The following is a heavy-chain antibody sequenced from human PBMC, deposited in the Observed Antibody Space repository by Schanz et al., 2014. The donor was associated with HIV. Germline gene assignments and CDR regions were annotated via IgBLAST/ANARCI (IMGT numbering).Heavy chain of an antibody. Sequence: WTWIRQFPGMGLEWIGKIRHTGGTNYNPSLKSRVTMSVDTSKNQFSLKLSSVTAADTAVYYCARGVGMTTVVTTPFDYWGQGTLVTVSS. V-gene: IGHV4-34*01. J-gene: IGHJ4*02. CDR2: IRHTGGT. D-gene: IGHD4-17*01. CDR3: ARGVGMTTVVTTPFDY.